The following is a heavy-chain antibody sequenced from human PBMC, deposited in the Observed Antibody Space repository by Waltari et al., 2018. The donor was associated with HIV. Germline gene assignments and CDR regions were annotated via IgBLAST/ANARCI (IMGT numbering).Heavy chain of an antibody. V-gene: IGHV6-1*01. J-gene: IGHJ6*02. D-gene: IGHD6-19*01. CDR2: TYYRSKWYN. Sequence: QLQLQPPGPGLVKPSQTPQLPCVISGDSVSINTAAWNYFRQSPSRGLEWLGRTYYRSKWYNDYAISVKSRISINPDTSNNQFSLQLNSVTPEDTAVYYCVRDRLYSSGWPNDQYFYYGMDVWGQGTTVTVSS. CDR1: GDSVSINTAA. CDR3: VRDRLYSSGWPNDQYFYYGMDV.